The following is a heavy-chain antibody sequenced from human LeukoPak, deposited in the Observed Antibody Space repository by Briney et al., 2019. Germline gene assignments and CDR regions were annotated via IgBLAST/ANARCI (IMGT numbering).Heavy chain of an antibody. Sequence: ITDSGGSTYYPNSVQGRFTISRDNSNNTLYLQMNSLRADDTALYYCAKTHYYYFLSGYSYCGQGTLVTVSS. CDR2: ITDSGGST. J-gene: IGHJ4*02. D-gene: IGHD3-3*01. V-gene: IGHV3-23*01. CDR3: AKTHYYYFLSGYSY.